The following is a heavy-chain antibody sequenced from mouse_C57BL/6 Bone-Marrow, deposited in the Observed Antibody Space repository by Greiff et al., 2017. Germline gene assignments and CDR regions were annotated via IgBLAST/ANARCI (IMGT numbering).Heavy chain of an antibody. Sequence: VKLLQSGPELVKPGASVKISCKASGYTFTDYYLNWVKQRPGQGLEWIGWILPGSGSTYYNEKFKGKATLPVDKSSSTAYMLLSSLTSEDSAVYFWARDYGSSLYFDDWGQGTTLTVSA. CDR3: ARDYGSSLYFDD. D-gene: IGHD1-1*01. J-gene: IGHJ2*01. V-gene: IGHV1-75*01. CDR2: ILPGSGST. CDR1: GYTFTDYY.